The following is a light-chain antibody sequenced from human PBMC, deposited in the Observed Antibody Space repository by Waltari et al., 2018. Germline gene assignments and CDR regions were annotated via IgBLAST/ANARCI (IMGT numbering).Light chain of an antibody. Sequence: EIVLTQSPATLSLSPGERATLPCRASQRVSSAFAWYPQKPVQAPRLLIHDASNRATGIPARFSGSGSGTDFTLTISSLEPEDFAVYYCQQRSNWPPAFGQGTRLEIK. V-gene: IGKV3-11*01. CDR2: DAS. J-gene: IGKJ5*01. CDR3: QQRSNWPPA. CDR1: QRVSSA.